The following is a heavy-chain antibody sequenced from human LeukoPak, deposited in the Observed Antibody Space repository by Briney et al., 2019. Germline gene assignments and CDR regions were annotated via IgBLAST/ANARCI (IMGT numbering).Heavy chain of an antibody. Sequence: GGSLSLSCAASGFTFSSYWMTWVRQAPGKGLEWVANIKHNGDELNYVDSVEDRFTISRDNAKNSLYLHMTSLRAEDTAVYYCARELRTFVSWGQGTLVTVSS. D-gene: IGHD3-16*01. CDR2: IKHNGDEL. J-gene: IGHJ4*02. CDR3: ARELRTFVS. V-gene: IGHV3-7*01. CDR1: GFTFSSYW.